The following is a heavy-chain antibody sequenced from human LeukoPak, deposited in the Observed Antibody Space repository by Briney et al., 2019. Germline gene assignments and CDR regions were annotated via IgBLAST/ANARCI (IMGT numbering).Heavy chain of an antibody. V-gene: IGHV3-23*01. CDR2: ISGTVIA. Sequence: QPGGSLRLSCAASGITFSRHAMAWVRQAPGKGLEWVSTISGTVIAYYADSVKGRFTISRDNSKNTLYLHMNSLRADDTAIYYCAKGDIAGGISWYFDLWGRGTLVTASS. CDR3: AKGDIAGGISWYFDL. CDR1: GITFSRHA. D-gene: IGHD1-26*01. J-gene: IGHJ2*01.